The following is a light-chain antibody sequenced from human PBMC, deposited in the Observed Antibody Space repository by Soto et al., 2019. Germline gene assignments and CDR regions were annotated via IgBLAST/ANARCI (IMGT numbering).Light chain of an antibody. Sequence: QSALTQPASVSGSPGQSITISCTGTRSDVGSYTYVSWFQQHPGKAPKLIIYDVHNRPSGVSDRFSGSKSGNTASLTISGLQAADEADYYCSSYRGDSTEVFGGGTQLTVL. V-gene: IGLV2-14*01. CDR1: RSDVGSYTY. CDR3: SSYRGDSTEV. J-gene: IGLJ2*01. CDR2: DVH.